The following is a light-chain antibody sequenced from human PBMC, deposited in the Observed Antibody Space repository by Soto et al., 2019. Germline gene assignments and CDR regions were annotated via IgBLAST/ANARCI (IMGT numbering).Light chain of an antibody. CDR1: SSDVGGYDY. J-gene: IGLJ1*01. Sequence: QSVLTXPASVSGSPGQSITMSCTGTSSDVGGYDYVSWYQQHPGEVPKLIIFEVSSRPAWISNRFSASKSGNTASLTISGLKAEDEADYYCSSYTTSSSYVFGTGTKV. CDR3: SSYTTSSSYV. V-gene: IGLV2-14*01. CDR2: EVS.